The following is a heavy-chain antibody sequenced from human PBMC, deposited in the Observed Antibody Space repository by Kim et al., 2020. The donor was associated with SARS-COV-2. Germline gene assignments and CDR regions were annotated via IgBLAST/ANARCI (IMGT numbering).Heavy chain of an antibody. CDR3: ARDRYSGYDFGPQYFDY. D-gene: IGHD5-12*01. CDR1: GFTFSSYS. Sequence: GGSLRLSCAASGFTFSSYSMNWVRQAPGKGLEWVSYISSSSSTIYYADSVKGRFTISRDNAKNSLYLQMNSLRAEDTAVYYCARDRYSGYDFGPQYFDYWGQGTLVTVSS. V-gene: IGHV3-48*04. CDR2: ISSSSSTI. J-gene: IGHJ4*02.